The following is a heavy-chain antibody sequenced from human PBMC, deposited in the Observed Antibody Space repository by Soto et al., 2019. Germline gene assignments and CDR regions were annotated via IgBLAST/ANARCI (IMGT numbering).Heavy chain of an antibody. CDR1: GYTFTCYY. CDR3: ARELPKYYYDSTGALSQYYYYYGMAV. D-gene: IGHD3-22*01. V-gene: IGHV1-46*01. J-gene: IGHJ6*02. CDR2: VNHSGGST. Sequence: ASVKVSCKASGYTFTCYYMHWLRQSPEQGLQWMGIVNHSGGSTSYAQKFQGRVNMTRDTSTSTVDMELSSLRSEDTAVYYCARELPKYYYDSTGALSQYYYYYGMAVGGQGTTVTV.